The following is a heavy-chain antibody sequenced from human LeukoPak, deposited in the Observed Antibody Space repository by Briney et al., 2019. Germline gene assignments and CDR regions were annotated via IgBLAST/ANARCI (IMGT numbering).Heavy chain of an antibody. CDR2: ISYDGSNK. D-gene: IGHD1-26*01. CDR1: GFTFSSYG. V-gene: IGHV3-30*18. J-gene: IGHJ3*02. CDR3: AKDLRELGAFDI. Sequence: PGGSLRLSCAASGFTFSSYGMHWVRQAPGKGLEWVAVISYDGSNKYYADSVKGRFTISRDNSKNTLYLQMNSLRAGDTAVYYCAKDLRELGAFDIWGQGTMVTVSS.